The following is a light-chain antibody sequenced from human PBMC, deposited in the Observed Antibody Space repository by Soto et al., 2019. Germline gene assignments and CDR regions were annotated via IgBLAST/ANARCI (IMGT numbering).Light chain of an antibody. CDR2: GAS. CDR1: QGISNS. J-gene: IGKJ1*01. V-gene: IGKV1-8*01. CDR3: PYYRNYPWT. Sequence: AIRITQTPSSFSASTGDRVTITCRASQGISNSLAWYQQKPGKAPKLLIYGASTLQSGVPSRFSGSGSGTDFTLTISSLQSEDSATYYCPYYRNYPWTFGQGTKVEVK.